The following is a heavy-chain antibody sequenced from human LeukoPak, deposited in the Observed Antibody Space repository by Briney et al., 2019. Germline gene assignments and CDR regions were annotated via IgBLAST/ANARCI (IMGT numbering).Heavy chain of an antibody. J-gene: IGHJ4*02. V-gene: IGHV3-66*01. D-gene: IGHD1-1*01. CDR3: ARAGEGARPARYY. Sequence: GGSLRLSCAASGFTVSSNYMSWVRQAPGKGLEWVSVIYSGGSTYYADSVKGRFTISRDNSKNTLYLQMNSLRAEDTAVYYCARAGEGARPARYYWGQGTLVTVSS. CDR1: GFTVSSNY. CDR2: IYSGGST.